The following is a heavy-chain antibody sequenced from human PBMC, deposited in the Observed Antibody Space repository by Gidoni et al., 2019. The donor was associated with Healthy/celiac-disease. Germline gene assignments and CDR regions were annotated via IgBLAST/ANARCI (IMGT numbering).Heavy chain of an antibody. Sequence: EVQLVESGGGLVQTGGSLRLSWAASGFTFSSSSMTWVRQAPGKGLEWVSYTSSSSSTIYYADSVKGRFTISRDNAKNSLYLQMNSLRAEDTAVYYCAREGCSSTSCYVGGRDYYYYGMDVWGQGTTVTVSS. V-gene: IGHV3-48*01. CDR1: GFTFSSSS. CDR3: AREGCSSTSCYVGGRDYYYYGMDV. D-gene: IGHD2-2*01. J-gene: IGHJ6*02. CDR2: TSSSSSTI.